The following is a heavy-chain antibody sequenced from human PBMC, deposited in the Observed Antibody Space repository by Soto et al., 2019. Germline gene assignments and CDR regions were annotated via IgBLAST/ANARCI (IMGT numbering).Heavy chain of an antibody. J-gene: IGHJ6*03. CDR1: GYSFTSYC. Sequence: GESLKISCKGSGYSFTSYCIGWVRQMPGKGLEWMGIIYPGDSDTRYSPSFQGQVTISADKSISTAYLQWSSLKASDTAMYYCARRQTGTTSGYYYYYMDVWGKGTTVTVSS. CDR3: ARRQTGTTSGYYYYYMDV. CDR2: IYPGDSDT. D-gene: IGHD1-1*01. V-gene: IGHV5-51*01.